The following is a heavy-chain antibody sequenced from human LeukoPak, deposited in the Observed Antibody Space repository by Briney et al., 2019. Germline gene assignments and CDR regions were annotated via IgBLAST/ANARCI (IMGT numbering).Heavy chain of an antibody. J-gene: IGHJ6*02. CDR3: AKDIVVVVAATSADDQDYHYGMDV. V-gene: IGHV3-30*18. D-gene: IGHD2-15*01. Sequence: PGRSLRLSCAASGFTFSSYGMHWVRQAPGKGLEWVAVISYDGSNKYYADSVKGRFTISRDNSKNTLYLQMNSLRAEDTAVYYCAKDIVVVVAATSADDQDYHYGMDVWGQGTTVTVSS. CDR2: ISYDGSNK. CDR1: GFTFSSYG.